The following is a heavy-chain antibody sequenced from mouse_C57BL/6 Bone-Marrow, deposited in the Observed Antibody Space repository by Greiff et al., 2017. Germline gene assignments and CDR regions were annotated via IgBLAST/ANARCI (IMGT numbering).Heavy chain of an antibody. D-gene: IGHD1-1*01. CDR1: GFPITSGYY. V-gene: IGHV12-3*01. CDR2: ITHSGET. J-gene: IGHJ3*01. CDR3: AGDNFPYYYGSSWGFAY. Sequence: VQLVESGPGLVKPSQSLFLTCSITGFPITSGYYWIWIRQSPGKPLEWMGYITHSGETFYNPSLQSPISITRETSKNQFFLQLNSVTTEDTAMYYCAGDNFPYYYGSSWGFAYWGQGTLVTVSA.